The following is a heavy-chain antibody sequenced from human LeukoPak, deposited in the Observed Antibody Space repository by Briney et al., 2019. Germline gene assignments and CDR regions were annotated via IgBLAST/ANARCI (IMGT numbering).Heavy chain of an antibody. CDR2: INHSGRT. D-gene: IGHD1-26*01. V-gene: IGHV4-34*01. CDR3: ARTHRRSGSYLVFDI. J-gene: IGHJ3*02. Sequence: SETLSLTCAVYGGSFSGYYWSWIRQPPGKGLEWIGEINHSGRTNYNPSLKSRVTISVDTSKNQFSLKLSSVTAADTAVYYCARTHRRSGSYLVFDIWGQGTMVTVSS. CDR1: GGSFSGYY.